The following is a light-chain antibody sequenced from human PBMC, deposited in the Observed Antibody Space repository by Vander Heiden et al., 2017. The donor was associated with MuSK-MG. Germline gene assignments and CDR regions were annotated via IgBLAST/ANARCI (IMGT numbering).Light chain of an antibody. CDR3: GACDSSLSVA. CDR2: EEN. Sequence: QSVLTQPPSVSAHPRQQVTITCPGSSSNTGSNSVSWSQQLPATHPKLLIHEENQRSAGIPARFSAFKSGTAASLVITGLQTGDEANYFCGACDSSLSVAFGGGTKVTVL. V-gene: IGLV1-51*01. CDR1: SSNTGSNS. J-gene: IGLJ2*01.